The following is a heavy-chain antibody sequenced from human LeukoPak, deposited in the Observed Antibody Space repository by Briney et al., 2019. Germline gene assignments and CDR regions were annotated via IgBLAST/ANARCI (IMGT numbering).Heavy chain of an antibody. CDR3: ARASRQLERPGAAVYFDY. J-gene: IGHJ4*02. CDR1: GYTFTNYY. Sequence: ASVKVSCKTSGYTFTNYYIHWVRQAPGQGLEWMGWINPNSGGTNYAQKFQGRVTMTRDTSISTAYMELSRLRSDDTAVYYCARASRQLERPGAAVYFDYWGQGTLVTVSS. CDR2: INPNSGGT. D-gene: IGHD1-1*01. V-gene: IGHV1-2*02.